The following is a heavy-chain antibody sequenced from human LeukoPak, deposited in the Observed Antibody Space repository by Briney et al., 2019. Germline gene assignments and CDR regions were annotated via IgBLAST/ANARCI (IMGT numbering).Heavy chain of an antibody. CDR1: GGSISSHY. CDR3: ARVSGKRYYMDV. CDR2: MYAFGDT. Sequence: PSETLSLTCSVSGGSISSHYWSWIRQPAGKGLEWIGRMYAFGDTDYNASLKSRVTMSIDTSKNQFSLNLTSVTAADTALYYCARVSGKRYYMDVWGKGTTLTVSS. J-gene: IGHJ6*03. V-gene: IGHV4-4*07. D-gene: IGHD1-26*01.